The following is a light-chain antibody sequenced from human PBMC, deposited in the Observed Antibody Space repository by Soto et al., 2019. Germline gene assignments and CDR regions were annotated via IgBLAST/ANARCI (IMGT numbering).Light chain of an antibody. Sequence: EIVLTQSPATLSLSPGERATLSCRASQSVSSYLAWYQQNPGQAPRLLIYDASNRATGIPARFSGSGSGTDFTLTISSLEPEDFAVYYCQQRSNQPLTFGGGTKVEIK. J-gene: IGKJ4*01. V-gene: IGKV3-11*01. CDR3: QQRSNQPLT. CDR2: DAS. CDR1: QSVSSY.